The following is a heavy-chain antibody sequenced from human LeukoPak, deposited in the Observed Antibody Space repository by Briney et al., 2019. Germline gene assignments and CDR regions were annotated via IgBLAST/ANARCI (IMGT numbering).Heavy chain of an antibody. V-gene: IGHV4-4*07. D-gene: IGHD3-10*01. CDR1: GGSISSYY. J-gene: IGHJ5*01. CDR3: ARDRQWFGELSWFDS. CDR2: IYTSGST. Sequence: PSETLSLTCTVSGGSISSYYWSWIRQPAGKGLEWIGRIYTSGSTNYNPSLKSRVTMSVDTSKNQFSLKLSSVTAADTAVYYCARDRQWFGELSWFDSWGQGTLVTVSS.